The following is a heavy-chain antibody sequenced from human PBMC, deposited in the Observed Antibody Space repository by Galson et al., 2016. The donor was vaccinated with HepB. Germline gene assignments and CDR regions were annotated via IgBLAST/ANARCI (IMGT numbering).Heavy chain of an antibody. V-gene: IGHV3-74*03. CDR1: GFTFSSYW. Sequence: SLRLSCAASGFTFSSYWMHWVRQGPGKGLQWVSRIKTDGSDTKYADSVKGRFTISRDNARNTLYLQVNNLRAEDTAIYYCAADLWDTSGYYSDYWGQGTLVTVSS. J-gene: IGHJ4*02. CDR3: AADLWDTSGYYSDY. D-gene: IGHD3-22*01. CDR2: IKTDGSDT.